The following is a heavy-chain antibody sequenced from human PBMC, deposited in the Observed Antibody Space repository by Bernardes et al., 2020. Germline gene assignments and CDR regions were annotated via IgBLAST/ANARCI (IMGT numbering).Heavy chain of an antibody. CDR3: ARSTSSSLLDL. CDR2: ISGSGDNT. J-gene: IGHJ6*04. D-gene: IGHD6-6*01. Sequence: GRSLRLSCAASGFTFSSYAMSWVRQAPGKGLEGVSVISGSGDNTYYPDSLKGRFTISRDNSKNTLYLQMNSLRAEDTAVYYCARSTSSSLLDLWGKGTTVTVSS. V-gene: IGHV3-23*01. CDR1: GFTFSSYA.